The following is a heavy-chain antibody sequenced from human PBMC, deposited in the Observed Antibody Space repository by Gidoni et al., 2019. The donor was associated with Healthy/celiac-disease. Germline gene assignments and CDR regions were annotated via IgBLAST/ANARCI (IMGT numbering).Heavy chain of an antibody. CDR1: GYTFPSYG. V-gene: IGHV1-18*01. Sequence: QVHLVQSGAEVKKPGASVTVSCNASGYTFPSYGIIWVRQAPGKGLEWMGWISAYNGKKKYEKKLKGRVTMTKETSTSTAYMELRSLRSDDTAVYYGARDPRGVRGVIIMWAWAFDPWGQGTLVTVSS. D-gene: IGHD3-10*01. CDR3: ARDPRGVRGVIIMWAWAFDP. CDR2: ISAYNGKK. J-gene: IGHJ5*02.